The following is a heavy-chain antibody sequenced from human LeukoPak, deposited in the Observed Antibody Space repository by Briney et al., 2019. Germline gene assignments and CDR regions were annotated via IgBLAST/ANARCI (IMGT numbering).Heavy chain of an antibody. D-gene: IGHD4-11*01. V-gene: IGHV4-59*08. CDR1: GGSISSYY. J-gene: IGHJ5*02. Sequence: SETLSLTCTVSGGSISSYYWSWIRQPPGKGLEWIGHIYYSGSTHYNPSLKSRVAISVDTSKNQFSLKLSSVTAADTAVYYCARRVAVGNYFDPWGQGTLVTVSA. CDR2: IYYSGST. CDR3: ARRVAVGNYFDP.